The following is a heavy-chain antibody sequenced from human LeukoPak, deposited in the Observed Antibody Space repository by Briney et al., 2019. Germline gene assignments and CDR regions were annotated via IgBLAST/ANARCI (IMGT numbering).Heavy chain of an antibody. J-gene: IGHJ4*02. CDR3: ARHDISDSSGYYPLDY. CDR2: IYYSGAT. Sequence: SETLSLTCTVSGGSISGYYWSWIRQPPGKRLEWIGYIYYSGATNYNPSLKSRVTISVDTSTKNQFSLKLTSVTAADTAVHYCARHDISDSSGYYPLDYWGQGTLVTVSS. D-gene: IGHD3-22*01. V-gene: IGHV4-59*08. CDR1: GGSISGYY.